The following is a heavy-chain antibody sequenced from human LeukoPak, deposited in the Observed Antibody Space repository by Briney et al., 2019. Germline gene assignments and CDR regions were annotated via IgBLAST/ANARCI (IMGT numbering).Heavy chain of an antibody. CDR1: GFTFDDYA. Sequence: GRSLRLSCAASGFTFDDYAMHWVRQAPGKGLEWVSGISWNSGSIAYADSVKGRFTISRDNAKNSLYLQMNSLRPEDMAFYYCAKDRNYDFWNGPFDYWGQGTLVTVSS. CDR3: AKDRNYDFWNGPFDY. V-gene: IGHV3-9*03. J-gene: IGHJ4*02. CDR2: ISWNSGSI. D-gene: IGHD3-3*01.